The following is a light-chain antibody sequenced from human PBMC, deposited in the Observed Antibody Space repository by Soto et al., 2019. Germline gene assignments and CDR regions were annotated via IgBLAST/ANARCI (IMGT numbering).Light chain of an antibody. Sequence: DIQMTQSPSSLSAYIGDRVNITCRASQDIRKYLAWYQHKPGKGPRLLISAASTLQSGVPSRFSGSGSGTDYTLSISSLQSEDVGDYYCQRDNGAPLTFGGGTKLEI. J-gene: IGKJ4*01. CDR2: AAS. CDR3: QRDNGAPLT. V-gene: IGKV1-27*01. CDR1: QDIRKY.